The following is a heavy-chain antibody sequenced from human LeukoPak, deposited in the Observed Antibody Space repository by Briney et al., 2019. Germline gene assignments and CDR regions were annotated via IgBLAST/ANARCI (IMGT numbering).Heavy chain of an antibody. CDR3: ARSKWDTSGWYYFDY. J-gene: IGHJ4*02. V-gene: IGHV3-48*01. Sequence: GGSLRLSCAASGFTLSSYSMNWVRQAPGKGLEWVSYISSSSSTIYYADSVKGRFTISRDNAKNSLYLQMNSLRAEDTAVYYCARSKWDTSGWYYFDYWGQGTLVTVSS. CDR2: ISSSSSTI. D-gene: IGHD6-19*01. CDR1: GFTLSSYS.